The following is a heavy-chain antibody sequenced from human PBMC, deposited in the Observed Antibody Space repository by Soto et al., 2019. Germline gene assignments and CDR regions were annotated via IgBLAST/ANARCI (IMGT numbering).Heavy chain of an antibody. J-gene: IGHJ1*01. V-gene: IGHV1-69*02. D-gene: IGHD6-13*01. CDR3: ASQGTYSSRWHGYFQH. Sequence: QVQLVQSGAEVKKPGSSVKVSCKASGGTFSSYTISWVRQAPGQGLEWMGRIIPILGIANYAQKFQGRVTITADKSTSTAYMGLGGLRSEDTAVYYCASQGTYSSRWHGYFQHWGQGTLVTVSS. CDR2: IIPILGIA. CDR1: GGTFSSYT.